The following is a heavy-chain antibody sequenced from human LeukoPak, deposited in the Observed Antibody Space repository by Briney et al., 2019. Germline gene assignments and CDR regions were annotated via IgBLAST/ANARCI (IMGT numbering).Heavy chain of an antibody. V-gene: IGHV3-30*03. CDR3: AREGNSGYYPY. CDR1: GFTLSNSW. J-gene: IGHJ4*02. CDR2: ISYDGSEK. Sequence: GGSLRLSCAVSGFTLSNSWMHWVRQAPGKGLEWVAVISYDGSEKHYADPVKGRFTISRDNSKNTLYLQMSSLRAEDTAMYYCAREGNSGYYPYWGQGILVTVSS. D-gene: IGHD3-22*01.